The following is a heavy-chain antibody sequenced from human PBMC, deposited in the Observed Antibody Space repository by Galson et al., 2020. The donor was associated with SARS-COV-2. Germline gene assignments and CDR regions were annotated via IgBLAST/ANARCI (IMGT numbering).Heavy chain of an antibody. V-gene: IGHV3-9*01. CDR2: ISWNSGSM. Sequence: GGSLRLSCAASGFTFDDYAMHWVRQAPGKGLEWVSGISWNSGSMGYAASVKGRFTISRDNAKNSLYLQMNSLRAEDTALYYCAKDTDYDSLTGKFDYWGQGTLVTVSS. CDR1: GFTFDDYA. CDR3: AKDTDYDSLTGKFDY. J-gene: IGHJ4*02. D-gene: IGHD3-9*01.